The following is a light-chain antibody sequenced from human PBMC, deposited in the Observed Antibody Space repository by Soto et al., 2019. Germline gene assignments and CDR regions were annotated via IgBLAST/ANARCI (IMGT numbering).Light chain of an antibody. CDR2: EAS. V-gene: IGKV3-11*01. J-gene: IGKJ4*01. CDR3: QQYNNWHRAT. Sequence: EILLTQSPATLSLSPGERATLSCRASQSVSSYLAWYQQKPGQAPRLIIYEASKRATDIPARFSGSGSGTEFNLTFSSLQSEDFGFYYCQQYNNWHRATFGGGTKVDIK. CDR1: QSVSSY.